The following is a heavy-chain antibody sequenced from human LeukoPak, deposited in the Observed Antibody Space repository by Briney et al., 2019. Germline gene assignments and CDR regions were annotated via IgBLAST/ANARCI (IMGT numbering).Heavy chain of an antibody. CDR3: ARASPKTYCSSTSCYSPIGTIQH. CDR1: GFTFSSYG. CDR2: IWYDGSNK. J-gene: IGHJ1*01. V-gene: IGHV3-33*01. Sequence: GGSLRLSCAASGFTFSSYGMHWVRQAPGEGVEWVAVIWYDGSNKYYADSVKGRFTISRDNSKNTLYLQMNSLRAEDTAVYYCARASPKTYCSSTSCYSPIGTIQHWGQGTLVTVSS. D-gene: IGHD2-2*02.